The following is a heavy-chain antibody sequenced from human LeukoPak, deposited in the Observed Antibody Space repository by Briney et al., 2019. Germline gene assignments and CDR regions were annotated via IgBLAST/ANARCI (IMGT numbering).Heavy chain of an antibody. Sequence: SETLSLTCTVSGGSISSYYWSWIRQPAGKGLEWIGRIYTSGSTNYNPSLKSRVTMSVDTSKNQFSLKLSSVTAADTAVYYCARDSFYGSGSYPRNWGQGTLVTVSS. CDR3: ARDSFYGSGSYPRN. V-gene: IGHV4-4*07. J-gene: IGHJ4*02. CDR1: GGSISSYY. CDR2: IYTSGST. D-gene: IGHD3-10*01.